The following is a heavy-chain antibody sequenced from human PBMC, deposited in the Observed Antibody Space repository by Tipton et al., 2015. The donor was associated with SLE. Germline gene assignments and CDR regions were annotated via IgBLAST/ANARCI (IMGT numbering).Heavy chain of an antibody. D-gene: IGHD2/OR15-2a*01. CDR3: ARRSTTDYMDV. V-gene: IGHV4-38-2*02. Sequence: TLSLTCTVSGGSMSSYYWDWIRQPPGKGLEWIGSIYHGGSTYYNPSLKSRVTISVDTSKNQFSLKLRSVTAADTAVYFCARRSTTDYMDVWGRGTAVTVSS. J-gene: IGHJ6*03. CDR2: IYHGGST. CDR1: GGSMSSYY.